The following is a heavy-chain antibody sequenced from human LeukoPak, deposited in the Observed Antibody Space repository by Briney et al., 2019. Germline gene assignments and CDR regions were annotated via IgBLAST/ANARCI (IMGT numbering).Heavy chain of an antibody. CDR3: ANHRAFDSSVYYYGY. CDR2: ISGSGSST. CDR1: GFTFSNYA. J-gene: IGHJ4*02. V-gene: IGHV3-23*01. D-gene: IGHD3-22*01. Sequence: GGSLRLSCAASGFTFSNYAMSWVRQAPGKGLEWVSTISGSGSSTYYADSVKGRFTISRDNSKNTLYLQMNSLGAEDTAVYYCANHRAFDSSVYYYGYWGQGTLVTVSS.